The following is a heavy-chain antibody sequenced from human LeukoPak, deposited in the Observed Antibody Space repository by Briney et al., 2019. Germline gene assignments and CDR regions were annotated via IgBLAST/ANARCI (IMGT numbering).Heavy chain of an antibody. CDR1: GFTFISYG. J-gene: IGHJ4*02. CDR3: AKDRIAVAGGY. V-gene: IGHV3-23*01. Sequence: LPGGSLRLYCAASGFTFISYGMSWVRQAPGKGLEWVSAISGSGGSTYYADSAKGRFTISRDNSKNTLYLQMNSLRAEDTAVYYCAKDRIAVAGGYWGQGTLVTVSS. CDR2: ISGSGGST. D-gene: IGHD6-19*01.